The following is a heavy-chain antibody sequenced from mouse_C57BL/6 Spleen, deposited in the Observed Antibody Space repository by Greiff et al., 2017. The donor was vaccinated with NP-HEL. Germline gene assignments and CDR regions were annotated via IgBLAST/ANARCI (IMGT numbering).Heavy chain of an antibody. J-gene: IGHJ4*01. CDR2: IDPSDSYT. CDR1: GYTFTSYW. V-gene: IGHV1-50*01. Sequence: VQLQQPGAELVKPGASVKLSCKASGYTFTSYWMQWVKQRPGQGLEWIGEIDPSDSYTNYNQKFKGKATLTVDTSSSTAYMLLSSLTSEDSAVYFCAREGGLVGYAMDYWGQGTSVTVSS. CDR3: AREGGLVGYAMDY. D-gene: IGHD3-3*01.